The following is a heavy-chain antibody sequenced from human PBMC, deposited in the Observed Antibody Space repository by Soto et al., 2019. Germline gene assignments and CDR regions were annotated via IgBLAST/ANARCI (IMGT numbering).Heavy chain of an antibody. CDR3: AKGGIQLWDLFDY. Sequence: VGSLRLSCAASGFTFSSYGMHWVRQAPGKGLEWVAVISYDGSNKYYADSVKGRFTISRDNSKNTLYLQMNSLRAEDTAVYYCAKGGIQLWDLFDYWGQGTLVT. J-gene: IGHJ4*02. D-gene: IGHD5-18*01. V-gene: IGHV3-30*18. CDR2: ISYDGSNK. CDR1: GFTFSSYG.